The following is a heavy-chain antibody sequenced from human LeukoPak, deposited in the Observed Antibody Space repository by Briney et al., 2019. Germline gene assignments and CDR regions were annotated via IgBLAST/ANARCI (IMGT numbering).Heavy chain of an antibody. V-gene: IGHV4-38-2*01. Sequence: TSETLSLTCAVSGYSISSGYYWGWIRQPPGKGLEWIGSIYHSGSTYCNPSLKSRVTISVDTSKNQFSLKLSSVTAADTAVYYCARGPYPYYSDSSGYTGYFDYWGQGTLVTVSS. CDR3: ARGPYPYYSDSSGYTGYFDY. CDR1: GYSISSGYY. CDR2: IYHSGST. D-gene: IGHD3-22*01. J-gene: IGHJ4*02.